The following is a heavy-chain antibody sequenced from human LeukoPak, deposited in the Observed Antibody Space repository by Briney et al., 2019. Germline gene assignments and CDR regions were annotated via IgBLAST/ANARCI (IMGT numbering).Heavy chain of an antibody. CDR1: GGSISSYY. CDR3: ARDHCSGGSCYSRWFDP. V-gene: IGHV4-4*07. D-gene: IGHD2-15*01. Sequence: SETLSLTCTVSGGSISSYYWSWIRQPAGKGLEWIGRIYTSGSTNYNPSLKSRVTISVDTSKNQFSLKLSSVTAADTAVYYCARDHCSGGSCYSRWFDPWGQGTLVTVSS. J-gene: IGHJ5*02. CDR2: IYTSGST.